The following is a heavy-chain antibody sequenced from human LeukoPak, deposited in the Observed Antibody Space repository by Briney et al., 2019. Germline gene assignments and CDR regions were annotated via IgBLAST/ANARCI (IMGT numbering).Heavy chain of an antibody. D-gene: IGHD1-1*01. J-gene: IGHJ5*02. Sequence: PSETLSLTCVVSGYSISNDYYWDWIRQPPGKGLEWIGNIYHSGGSYYNPSLKSRVTILVDTSKNQFSLKLSSVTAADTAVYYCAKAGTTGIHHWFDPWGQGNLVTVSS. CDR2: IYHSGGS. V-gene: IGHV4-38-2*01. CDR3: AKAGTTGIHHWFDP. CDR1: GYSISNDYY.